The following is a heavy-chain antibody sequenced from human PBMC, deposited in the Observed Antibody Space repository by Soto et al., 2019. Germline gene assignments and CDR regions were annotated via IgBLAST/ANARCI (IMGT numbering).Heavy chain of an antibody. CDR1: GFTFSSYA. CDR2: ISGSGGST. D-gene: IGHD3-3*01. Sequence: GGSLRLSCAASGFTFSSYAMSWVRQAPGKGLEWVSAISGSGGSTYYADSVKGRFTISIDNSKNTLYLQMNSLRAEDTAVYYCAKTPYYDFWSGYRYYYYMDVWGKGTTVTVSS. CDR3: AKTPYYDFWSGYRYYYYMDV. J-gene: IGHJ6*03. V-gene: IGHV3-23*01.